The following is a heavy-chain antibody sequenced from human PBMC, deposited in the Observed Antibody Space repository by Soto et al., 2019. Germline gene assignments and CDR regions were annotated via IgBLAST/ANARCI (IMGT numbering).Heavy chain of an antibody. Sequence: QVQLQQSGPGLVKPSQTLSLTCAITGDSVSSNSAGWSWVRQSPSRGLEWLGRTYYRSKWYYEYAVSVRGRINITPDTSTNQYSLQLNSVTPEDTAVYFCARGEQYSGRIFDYWGQGTLVTVSS. D-gene: IGHD1-26*01. CDR1: GDSVSSNSAG. CDR2: TYYRSKWYY. J-gene: IGHJ4*01. V-gene: IGHV6-1*01. CDR3: ARGEQYSGRIFDY.